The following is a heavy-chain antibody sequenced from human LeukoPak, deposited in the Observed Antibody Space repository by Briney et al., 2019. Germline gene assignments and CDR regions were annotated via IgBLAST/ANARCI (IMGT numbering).Heavy chain of an antibody. CDR1: GGSFSGYY. CDR2: INHSGST. V-gene: IGHV4-34*01. Sequence: SETLSLTCAVYGGSFSGYYWSWIRQPPGKGLEWIGEINHSGSTYYNPSLKSRVTISVDTSKNQFSLNLSSVTAADTAVYYCARETRILYPWGKGTTVTVSS. D-gene: IGHD2-8*01. J-gene: IGHJ6*04. CDR3: ARETRILYP.